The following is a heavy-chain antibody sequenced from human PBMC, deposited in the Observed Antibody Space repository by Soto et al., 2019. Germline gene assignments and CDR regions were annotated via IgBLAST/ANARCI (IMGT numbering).Heavy chain of an antibody. Sequence: ASVKVSCKASGYTFTSYDINWVRQATGQALEWMGWMNPNSGNTGYAQKFQGRVTMTRNTSISTAYMELSSLRSEDTAVYYCARGLRQIPTTEDDDAFDIWGQGTMVTVSS. J-gene: IGHJ3*02. D-gene: IGHD1-1*01. CDR1: GYTFTSYD. V-gene: IGHV1-8*01. CDR3: ARGLRQIPTTEDDDAFDI. CDR2: MNPNSGNT.